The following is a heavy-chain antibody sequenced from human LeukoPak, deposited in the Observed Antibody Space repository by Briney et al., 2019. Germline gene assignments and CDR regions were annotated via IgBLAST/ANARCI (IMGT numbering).Heavy chain of an antibody. Sequence: SETLSLTCAIYGGSFSGYSWTWIRQPPGKGLEWIGEISHFGSTKYIPSLESRVSLSLDTSKNQFSLKLSSVTAADTAVYYCARGHSSSWHQYYYYYMDVWGKGTTVTISS. CDR1: GGSFSGYS. CDR3: ARGHSSSWHQYYYYYMDV. CDR2: ISHFGST. J-gene: IGHJ6*03. D-gene: IGHD6-13*01. V-gene: IGHV4-34*01.